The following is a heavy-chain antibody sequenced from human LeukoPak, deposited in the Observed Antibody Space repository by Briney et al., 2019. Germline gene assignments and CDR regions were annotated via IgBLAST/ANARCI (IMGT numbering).Heavy chain of an antibody. V-gene: IGHV3-7*01. Sequence: GGSLRLSCAASGFTFSRYWMTWVRQAPGKGLEWVANIKQDGSEKYYVDSVKGRFTISRDNAKNSLYLQMNSLRAEDTAVYYCARAGLNIVVVPGAPIVYYYYYYMDVWGNGTTVTVSS. CDR2: IKQDGSEK. CDR1: GFTFSRYW. J-gene: IGHJ6*03. D-gene: IGHD2-2*01. CDR3: ARAGLNIVVVPGAPIVYYYYYYMDV.